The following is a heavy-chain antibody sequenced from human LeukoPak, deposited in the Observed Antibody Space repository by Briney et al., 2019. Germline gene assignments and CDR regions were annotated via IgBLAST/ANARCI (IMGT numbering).Heavy chain of an antibody. D-gene: IGHD3-9*01. CDR1: GFTFSSYA. V-gene: IGHV3-23*01. CDR3: AKESSYYDILTGYYSRSFDY. J-gene: IGHJ4*02. CDR2: ISGSGGST. Sequence: GSLRLSCAASGFTFSSYAMNWVRQAPGKGLEWVSTISGSGGSTYYADSVKGRFTISRDNSKNTLYLQMNSLRAEDTAVYYCAKESSYYDILTGYYSRSFDYWGQGTLITVSS.